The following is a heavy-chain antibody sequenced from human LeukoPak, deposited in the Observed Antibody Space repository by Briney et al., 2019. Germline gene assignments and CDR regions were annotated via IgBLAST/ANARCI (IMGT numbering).Heavy chain of an antibody. V-gene: IGHV1-69*13. CDR2: IIPIFGRA. CDR3: AREGLMGATFDY. D-gene: IGHD1-26*01. Sequence: SVTVSCTASGYTFTSYGISWVRQAPGQGLEWMGGIIPIFGRANYAQKFQGRVTITADESTSTAYMELSSLRSEDTAVYYCAREGLMGATFDYWGQGTLVTVSS. CDR1: GYTFTSYG. J-gene: IGHJ4*02.